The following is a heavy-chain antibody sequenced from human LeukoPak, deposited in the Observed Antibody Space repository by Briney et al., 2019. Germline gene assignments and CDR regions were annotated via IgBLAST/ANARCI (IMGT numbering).Heavy chain of an antibody. Sequence: SETLSLACTVSGGSVCSGSYYWSSVRQPPGKGLEWIGYIYYSGSTHYSPSLKSRVTISVDTSKNHFSLKLHAVTAADTAVYYCARWTYDNSSYHFDYWGQGTLVTVSS. CDR2: IYYSGST. J-gene: IGHJ4*02. V-gene: IGHV4-61*01. D-gene: IGHD3-22*01. CDR3: ARWTYDNSSYHFDY. CDR1: GGSVCSGSYY.